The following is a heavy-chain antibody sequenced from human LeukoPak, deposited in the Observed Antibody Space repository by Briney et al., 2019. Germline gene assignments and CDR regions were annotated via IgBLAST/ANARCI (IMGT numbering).Heavy chain of an antibody. V-gene: IGHV3-30*18. J-gene: IGHJ4*02. CDR3: AKARGIVVVPAALDY. CDR2: ISYDGSNT. Sequence: GGSLRLSCADSGFTFSSYGTHWVRQAPGTGLEWVAVISYDGSNTYYADSVKGRFTLSRDNSKNTLYLQMNSLRAEDTAVYYCAKARGIVVVPAALDYWGQGTLVTVSS. CDR1: GFTFSSYG. D-gene: IGHD2-2*01.